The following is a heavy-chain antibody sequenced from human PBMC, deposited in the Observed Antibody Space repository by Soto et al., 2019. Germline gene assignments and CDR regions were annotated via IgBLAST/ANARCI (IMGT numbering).Heavy chain of an antibody. V-gene: IGHV3-33*01. CDR2: IWNDGSNK. Sequence: QVQLVESGGGVVQPGRSLRLSCAASGFIFSSYGMHWVRQAPGKGLEGVAAIWNDGSNKDYAHSVKGRFTISRDNSKNTVYLQMNSLRGEDTAMYYCTREDEILTGFDYWGQGTLVTVSS. CDR1: GFIFSSYG. CDR3: TREDEILTGFDY. D-gene: IGHD3-9*01. J-gene: IGHJ4*02.